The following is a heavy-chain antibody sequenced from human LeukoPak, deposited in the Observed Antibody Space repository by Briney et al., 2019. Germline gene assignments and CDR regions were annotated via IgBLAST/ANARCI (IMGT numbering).Heavy chain of an antibody. V-gene: IGHV3-21*01. CDR1: GFTFSSYS. Sequence: GGSLRLSCAASGFTFSSYSMNWVRQAPGKGLGWVSSISSSSSYIYYADSVKGRFTISRDNAKNTLYLQMNSLGVGDTAVYYCARDLRWGASDYWGQGTLVTVSS. CDR2: ISSSSSYI. J-gene: IGHJ4*02. CDR3: ARDLRWGASDY. D-gene: IGHD1-26*01.